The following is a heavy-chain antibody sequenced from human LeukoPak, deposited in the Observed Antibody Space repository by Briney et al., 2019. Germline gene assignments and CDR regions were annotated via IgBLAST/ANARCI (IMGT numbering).Heavy chain of an antibody. Sequence: GGSLRLSYAASGFTFSSYWMSWVRQAPGKGLEGVANINQDGSEKYYVDSVKGRFTISRDNAKSSLYLQMNSLRAEDTAVYYCARAVVVTTGFDYWGQGTLVTVSS. CDR3: ARAVVVTTGFDY. V-gene: IGHV3-7*01. CDR1: GFTFSSYW. J-gene: IGHJ4*02. D-gene: IGHD2-21*02. CDR2: INQDGSEK.